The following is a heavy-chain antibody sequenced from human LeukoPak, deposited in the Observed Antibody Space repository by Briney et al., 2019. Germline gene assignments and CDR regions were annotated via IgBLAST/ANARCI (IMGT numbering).Heavy chain of an antibody. J-gene: IGHJ4*02. CDR2: ISGSGGST. V-gene: IGHV3-23*01. CDR1: GFTFSSYA. D-gene: IGHD2-2*02. CDR3: ARQDCSSTSCYNQLDY. Sequence: PGGSLRLSCAASGFTFSSYAMGWVRQAPGKGLEWVSAISGSGGSTYYADSVKGRFTISRDNSKNSLYLQMNSLRAEDTAVYYCARQDCSSTSCYNQLDYWGQGTLVTVSS.